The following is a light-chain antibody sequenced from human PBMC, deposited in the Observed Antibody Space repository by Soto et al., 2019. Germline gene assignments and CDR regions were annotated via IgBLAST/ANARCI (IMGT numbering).Light chain of an antibody. Sequence: QSALTQPASVSGSPGQSITVSCTGSTTDIGTYNYVSWYQQLPGKAPKLIIFEVTNRTSGVSDRCSGSKSGNTASLTISGLQTEDEADYYCASFTTSSTRVFGSGTQLTVL. CDR2: EVT. V-gene: IGLV2-14*01. J-gene: IGLJ7*01. CDR1: TTDIGTYNY. CDR3: ASFTTSSTRV.